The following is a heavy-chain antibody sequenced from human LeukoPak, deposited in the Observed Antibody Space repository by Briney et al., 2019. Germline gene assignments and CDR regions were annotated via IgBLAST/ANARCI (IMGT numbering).Heavy chain of an antibody. CDR1: GGTFSSYA. D-gene: IGHD6-13*01. Sequence: GASVKVSCKASGGTFSSYAMSWVRQAPGQGLEWMGGIIPIFDTTNYAQKFQGRVTITADKSTSTAYMELSSLRSEDTAVYYCASSTTGYSSTPLGYWGQGTLVTVSS. J-gene: IGHJ4*02. CDR3: ASSTTGYSSTPLGY. V-gene: IGHV1-69*06. CDR2: IIPIFDTT.